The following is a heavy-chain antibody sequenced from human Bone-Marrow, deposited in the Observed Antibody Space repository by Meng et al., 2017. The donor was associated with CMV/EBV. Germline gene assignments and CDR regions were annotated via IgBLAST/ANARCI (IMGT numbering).Heavy chain of an antibody. Sequence: GESLKISCAASGFTFSSYAMSWVRQAPGKGLEWVSGISGSGGSTYYADSVKGRFTISRDNFKNTLYLEMNSLRAEDTAVYYCAKQGYSSSSSCIDYWGQGTLVTVSS. J-gene: IGHJ4*02. D-gene: IGHD6-6*01. CDR1: GFTFSSYA. V-gene: IGHV3-23*01. CDR2: ISGSGGST. CDR3: AKQGYSSSSSCIDY.